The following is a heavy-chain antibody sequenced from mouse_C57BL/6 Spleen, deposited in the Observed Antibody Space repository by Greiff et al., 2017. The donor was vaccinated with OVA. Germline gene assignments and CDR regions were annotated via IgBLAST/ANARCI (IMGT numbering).Heavy chain of an antibody. V-gene: IGHV5-4*01. D-gene: IGHD2-4*01. CDR2: ISDGGSYT. CDR3: ARDTSMITRFAY. Sequence: EVQLVESGGGLVKPGGSLKLSCAASGFTFSSYAMSWVRQTPEKRLEWVATISDGGSYTYYPDNVKGRFTISRDNAKNNLYLQMSHLKSEDTAMYYCARDTSMITRFAYWGQGTLVTVSA. CDR1: GFTFSSYA. J-gene: IGHJ3*01.